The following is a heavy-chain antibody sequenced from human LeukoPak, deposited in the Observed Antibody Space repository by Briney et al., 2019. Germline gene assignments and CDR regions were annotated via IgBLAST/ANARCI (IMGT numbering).Heavy chain of an antibody. CDR1: GYTLTELS. V-gene: IGHV1-24*01. CDR2: FDPKDGET. CDR3: ATLPSITMVRGVIGPDY. J-gene: IGHJ4*02. D-gene: IGHD3-10*01. Sequence: ASVKVSCKVSGYTLTELSMHWVRQAPGNGLEWTGGFDPKDGETIYAQKFQGRVTMTEDTSTDTAYMELSSLRSEDTAVYYCATLPSITMVRGVIGPDYWGQGTLVTVSS.